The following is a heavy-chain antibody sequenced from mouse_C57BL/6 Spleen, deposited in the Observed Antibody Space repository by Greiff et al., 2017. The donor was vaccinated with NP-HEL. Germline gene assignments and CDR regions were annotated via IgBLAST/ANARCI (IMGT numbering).Heavy chain of an antibody. Sequence: QVQLQQPGAELVKPGASVKLSCKASGYTFTSYWLHWVKQRPGQGLEWIGMIHPNSGSTNYNEKFKSKATLTVDKSSSTAYMQLSSLTSEDSAVYYCARRYCSSYWYFDVWGTGTTVTVSS. J-gene: IGHJ1*03. CDR1: GYTFTSYW. CDR3: ARRYCSSYWYFDV. V-gene: IGHV1-64*01. CDR2: IHPNSGST. D-gene: IGHD1-1*01.